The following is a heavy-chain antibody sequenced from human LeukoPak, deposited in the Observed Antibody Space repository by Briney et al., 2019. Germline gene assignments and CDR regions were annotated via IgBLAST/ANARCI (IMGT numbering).Heavy chain of an antibody. CDR2: ISSTGTTI. Sequence: PGGSLRLSCAASGFTFSSYEMNWVRQAPGKGLEGVSYISSTGTTIYHAHSVKGRFTISRDNAKNSLYLQMNSLRAEDTAVYYCARDMRGLGSCFDYWGQGTLVTVSS. J-gene: IGHJ4*02. CDR1: GFTFSSYE. V-gene: IGHV3-48*03. D-gene: IGHD3-10*01. CDR3: ARDMRGLGSCFDY.